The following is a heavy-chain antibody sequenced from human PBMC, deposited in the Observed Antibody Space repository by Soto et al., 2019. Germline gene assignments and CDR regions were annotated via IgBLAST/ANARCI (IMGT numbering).Heavy chain of an antibody. CDR1: GLAITSSHMG. D-gene: IGHD4-17*01. CDR3: AHAGDYVLLSF. J-gene: IGHJ3*01. Sequence: KTVTLICYFSGLAITSSHMGVSWIRQPPGKALEWLALIYWDDDKRYSPSLKNRLASSKDTSRNHVVLTITNVDPGDTATYCCAHAGDYVLLSF. CDR2: IYWDDDK. V-gene: IGHV2-5*02.